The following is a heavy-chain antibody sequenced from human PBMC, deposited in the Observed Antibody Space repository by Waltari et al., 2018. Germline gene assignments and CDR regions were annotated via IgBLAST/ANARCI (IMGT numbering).Heavy chain of an antibody. CDR3: ARAFTPAAGNYYYGMDV. D-gene: IGHD6-13*01. CDR1: GFTFSSYG. V-gene: IGHV3-33*01. J-gene: IGHJ6*02. Sequence: QVQLVESGGGVVQPGRSLRLSCAASGFTFSSYGMHWVRQAPGKGLEWVAVIGYDGSNKYYADSVKGRFTISRDNSKNTLYLQMNSLRAEDTAVYYCARAFTPAAGNYYYGMDVWGQGTTVTVSS. CDR2: IGYDGSNK.